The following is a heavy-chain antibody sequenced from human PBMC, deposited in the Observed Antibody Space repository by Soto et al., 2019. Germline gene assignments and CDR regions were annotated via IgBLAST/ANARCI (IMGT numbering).Heavy chain of an antibody. CDR1: GYTFTSYG. CDR3: ARDGPPIYYDGSGSYGGFDP. Sequence: ASVKVSCKASGYTFTSYGISWVRQAPGQELEWMGWISAYNGNTNYAQKLQGRVTMTTDTSTSTAYMELRSLRSDDTAVYYCARDGPPIYYDGSGSYGGFDPWGQGTLVTVSS. V-gene: IGHV1-18*04. CDR2: ISAYNGNT. J-gene: IGHJ5*02. D-gene: IGHD3-10*01.